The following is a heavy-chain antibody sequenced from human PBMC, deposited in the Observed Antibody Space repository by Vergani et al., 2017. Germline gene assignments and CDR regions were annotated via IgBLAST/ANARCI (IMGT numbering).Heavy chain of an antibody. J-gene: IGHJ4*02. CDR3: ARSGMQQQLVRYYFDY. CDR2: ISSSSSTI. V-gene: IGHV3-48*01. CDR1: GCTFSSYS. Sequence: VQLAESGGGRVQPGGSLRLSCAASGCTFSSYSLNWVRQAPGKGLEWVSYISSSSSTIYYADSVKGRFTISRDNAKNSLYLQMNSLRAEDTAVYYCARSGMQQQLVRYYFDYWGQGTLVTVSS. D-gene: IGHD6-13*01.